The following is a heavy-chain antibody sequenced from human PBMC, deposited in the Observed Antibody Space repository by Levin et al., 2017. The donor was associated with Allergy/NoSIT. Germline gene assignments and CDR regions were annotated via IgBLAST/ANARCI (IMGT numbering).Heavy chain of an antibody. CDR3: AREDSTAAISFDS. CDR2: IFYDGGNK. Sequence: AGESLKISCAASGFTFSSFAMHWVRQAPGKGLEWVAIIFYDGGNKFYADSVKGRFTVSRDNSNNTLYLEMNSLRDDDSAVYYCAREDSTAAISFDSWGQGTLVTVSS. CDR1: GFTFSSFA. V-gene: IGHV3-30*04. D-gene: IGHD3-3*01. J-gene: IGHJ4*02.